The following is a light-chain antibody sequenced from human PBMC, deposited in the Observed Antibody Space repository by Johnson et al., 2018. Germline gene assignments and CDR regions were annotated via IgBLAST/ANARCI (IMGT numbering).Light chain of an antibody. CDR2: ENN. CDR3: GTWDSSLSAGKV. V-gene: IGLV1-51*02. J-gene: IGLJ1*01. Sequence: QSVLTQPPSVSAAPGQKVTISCSGSSSNIGNNYVSWYQQLPGTAPKLLIYENNKRPSGIPDRFSGSKSGTSATLGLTGLPTADEAEYYCGTWDSSLSAGKVFGTGTKVTVL. CDR1: SSNIGNNY.